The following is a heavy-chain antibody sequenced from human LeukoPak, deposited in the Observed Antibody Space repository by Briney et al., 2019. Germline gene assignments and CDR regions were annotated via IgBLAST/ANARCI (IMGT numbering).Heavy chain of an antibody. CDR3: ARDIIVDYYFDY. CDR1: GGSFSGYY. CDR2: INHSGST. Sequence: SETLSLTCAVYGGSFSGYYWSWIRQPPGKGLEWIGEINHSGSTNYNPSLKSRVTISVDTSKNQLSLKLSSVTAADTAVYYCARDIIVDYYFDYWGQGTLVTVSS. D-gene: IGHD3-22*01. J-gene: IGHJ4*02. V-gene: IGHV4-34*01.